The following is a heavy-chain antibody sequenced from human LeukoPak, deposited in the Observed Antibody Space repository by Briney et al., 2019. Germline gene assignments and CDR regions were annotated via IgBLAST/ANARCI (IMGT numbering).Heavy chain of an antibody. D-gene: IGHD3-3*01. J-gene: IGHJ6*03. V-gene: IGHV3-48*04. Sequence: GGSLRLSCEGSGFSLSAYNMNWVRQAPGKGLESVSYISSSSATIFYADSVKGRFTISRDNAKNTLYLQMNSLRAEDTAVYYCASAPLFWSGPFYMDVWGKGTTVTVFS. CDR1: GFSLSAYN. CDR3: ASAPLFWSGPFYMDV. CDR2: ISSSSATI.